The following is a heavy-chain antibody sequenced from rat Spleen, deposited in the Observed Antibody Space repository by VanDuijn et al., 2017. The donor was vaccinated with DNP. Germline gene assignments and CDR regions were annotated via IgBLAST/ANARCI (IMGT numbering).Heavy chain of an antibody. V-gene: IGHV5-22*01. CDR2: ISYDGGGT. Sequence: EVQLVESGGGLVQPGRSLKLSCAASGFTFSDYYMTWVRQAPTKGLEWVAYISYDGGGTYYGDSVKGRFTISRDNAKSTLYLQMNSHSSEDMATYYCIRWNSGHFDYWGQGVMVTVSS. CDR1: GFTFSDYY. J-gene: IGHJ2*01. D-gene: IGHD4-3*01. CDR3: IRWNSGHFDY.